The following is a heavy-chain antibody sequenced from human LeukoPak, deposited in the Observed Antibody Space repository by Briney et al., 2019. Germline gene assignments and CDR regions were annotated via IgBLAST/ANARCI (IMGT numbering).Heavy chain of an antibody. V-gene: IGHV1-18*04. CDR1: GYTFSGYY. J-gene: IGHJ4*02. Sequence: ASVKVSCKASGYTFSGYYIHWVRQAPGQGLEWMGWISAYNGNTNYAQKLQGRVTMTTDTSMSTAYMELRSLRSDDTAVYYCARDRRPYCGGDCSIDYWGQGTLVTVSS. CDR2: ISAYNGNT. CDR3: ARDRRPYCGGDCSIDY. D-gene: IGHD2-21*02.